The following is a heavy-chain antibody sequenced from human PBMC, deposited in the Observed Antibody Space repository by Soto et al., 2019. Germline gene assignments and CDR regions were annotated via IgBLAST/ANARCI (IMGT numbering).Heavy chain of an antibody. CDR3: ARTGYKVSPRRGPDAFDI. J-gene: IGHJ3*02. D-gene: IGHD5-18*01. V-gene: IGHV2-70*01. CDR2: IDWDDDK. CDR1: GFSLSTSGMC. Sequence: SCPTLVNPTQTLTLTCTFSGFSLSTSGMCVSWIRQPPGKALEWLALIDWDDDKYYSTSLKTRITISKGTAKNQVVLTMTNVDPVDTAMYYCARTGYKVSPRRGPDAFDIWGQGTMVTVSS.